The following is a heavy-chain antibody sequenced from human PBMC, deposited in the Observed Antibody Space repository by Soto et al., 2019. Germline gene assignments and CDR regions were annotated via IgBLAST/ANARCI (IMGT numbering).Heavy chain of an antibody. V-gene: IGHV3-23*01. J-gene: IGHJ4*02. Sequence: GGSLRLSCAASGFTFSSYAMSWVRQAPGKGLEWVSAISGSGGSTYYADSVKGRFTISRDNSKNTLYLQMNSLRAEDTGVYYCAKDYVYYDSSGYYGGYWGQGTLVTVSS. CDR2: ISGSGGST. CDR1: GFTFSSYA. CDR3: AKDYVYYDSSGYYGGY. D-gene: IGHD3-22*01.